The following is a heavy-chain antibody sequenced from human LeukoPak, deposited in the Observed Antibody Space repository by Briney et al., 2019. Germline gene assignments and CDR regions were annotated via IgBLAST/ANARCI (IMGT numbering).Heavy chain of an antibody. V-gene: IGHV3-9*01. D-gene: IGHD4-23*01. Sequence: GRSLRLSCEASGFTFEHYAIHWVRQPPGKGLEWVSGISWNSGNMAYAESVMGRFTISRDNAKNSLYLQMDGLRAEDTAFYYCAKDLRQYGGNFRSTEGAFDVWGQGTMVSVCS. J-gene: IGHJ3*01. CDR1: GFTFEHYA. CDR3: AKDLRQYGGNFRSTEGAFDV. CDR2: ISWNSGNM.